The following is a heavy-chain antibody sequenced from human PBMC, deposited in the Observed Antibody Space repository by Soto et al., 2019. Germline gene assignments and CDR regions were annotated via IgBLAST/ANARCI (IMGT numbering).Heavy chain of an antibody. CDR1: GFTVSSNY. J-gene: IGHJ4*02. CDR2: IYSGGST. V-gene: IGHV3-53*01. CDR3: AKSPGMYYYDSSGYYHYDY. D-gene: IGHD3-22*01. Sequence: GGSLRLSCEVSGFTVSSNYMSWVRQAPGKGLEWVSVIYSGGSTYYADSVKGRFTISRDNSKNTLYLQMNSLRAEDTAVYYCAKSPGMYYYDSSGYYHYDYWGQGTLVTVSS.